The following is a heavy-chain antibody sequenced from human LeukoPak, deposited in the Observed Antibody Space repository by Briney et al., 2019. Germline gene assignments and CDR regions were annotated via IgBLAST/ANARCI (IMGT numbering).Heavy chain of an antibody. Sequence: GGSLRLSCAASGFTFSSYWMSWGRQAPGKGLEWVANIKQDGSEKYYVGSVKGRFTISRDNAKNSLYLQMNSLRAEDTAVYYCARGRPGGWYSLYFDSWGQGTLVTVSS. V-gene: IGHV3-7*01. D-gene: IGHD6-19*01. CDR1: GFTFSSYW. CDR2: IKQDGSEK. J-gene: IGHJ4*02. CDR3: ARGRPGGWYSLYFDS.